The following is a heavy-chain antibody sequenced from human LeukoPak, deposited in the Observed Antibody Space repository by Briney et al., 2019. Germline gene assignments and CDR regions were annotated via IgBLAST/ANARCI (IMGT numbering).Heavy chain of an antibody. D-gene: IGHD6-13*01. CDR2: IYYSGST. CDR3: ARGREQELVHYFDY. CDR1: GGSISHYY. Sequence: SETLSLTCTASGGSISHYYWSWIRQPPGKGLEWIGYIYYSGSTNYNPSLKSRVTISVHTSKNQFSLRLSSVTAADTAVYYCARGREQELVHYFDYWGQGALVTVSS. J-gene: IGHJ4*02. V-gene: IGHV4-59*01.